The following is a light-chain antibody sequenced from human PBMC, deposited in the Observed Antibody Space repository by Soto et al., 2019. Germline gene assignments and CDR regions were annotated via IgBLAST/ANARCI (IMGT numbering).Light chain of an antibody. J-gene: IGKJ1*01. Sequence: EIVLTQSPGTLSLSPGDRATLSCRASRSVSNNYLAWYQQKPGQAPRLLIYGASNRATGIPYRFSGSGSGTDFTLTISRLEPEDFAVYYCQKYGSSGTFGQGTKVDI. CDR1: RSVSNNY. V-gene: IGKV3-20*01. CDR2: GAS. CDR3: QKYGSSGT.